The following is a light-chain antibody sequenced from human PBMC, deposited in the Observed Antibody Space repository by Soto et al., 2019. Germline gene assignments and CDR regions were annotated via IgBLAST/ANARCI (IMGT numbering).Light chain of an antibody. V-gene: IGKV1-5*03. Sequence: DIKMTQSPYTLSASVGDRVTITCRASQSISSWLAWYQQKPGKAPKLLIYKASSLESGVPSRFSGSGSGTEFTLTISSLQPDDFATYYCQQYNSYSYTFGQGTKLEIK. CDR2: KAS. CDR3: QQYNSYSYT. CDR1: QSISSW. J-gene: IGKJ2*01.